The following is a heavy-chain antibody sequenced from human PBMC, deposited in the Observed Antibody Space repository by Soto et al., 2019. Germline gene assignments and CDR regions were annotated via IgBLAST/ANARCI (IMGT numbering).Heavy chain of an antibody. CDR1: GGTFSSYA. D-gene: IGHD1-26*01. J-gene: IGHJ6*02. Sequence: QVKLVQSGAEVKKPGSSVKVSCKASGGTFSSYAISWVRQAPGQGLEWMGGIIPISGTANYAQKLEGRVTISADELTNTAYMERSSKRSEDTAVNYGATAAELGAYYPMDVWGQGTTVTVSS. V-gene: IGHV1-69*01. CDR2: IIPISGTA. CDR3: ATAAELGAYYPMDV.